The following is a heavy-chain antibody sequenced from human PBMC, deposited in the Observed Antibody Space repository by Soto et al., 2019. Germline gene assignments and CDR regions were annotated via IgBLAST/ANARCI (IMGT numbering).Heavy chain of an antibody. Sequence: TSETLSLTCAVYGGSFSGYYWSWIRQPPGKGLEWIGEINHSGSTNYNPSLKSRVTISVDTSKNQFSLKLSSVTAADTAVYYCARVDLRPTNNYFDYWGQGTLVTVSS. CDR3: ARVDLRPTNNYFDY. J-gene: IGHJ4*02. D-gene: IGHD2-2*03. CDR1: GGSFSGYY. V-gene: IGHV4-34*01. CDR2: INHSGST.